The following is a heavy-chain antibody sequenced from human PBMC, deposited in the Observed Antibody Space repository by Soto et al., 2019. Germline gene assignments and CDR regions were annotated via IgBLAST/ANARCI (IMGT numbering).Heavy chain of an antibody. V-gene: IGHV1-69*13. CDR2: IIPIFGTA. CDR1: GGTFSRYA. Sequence: AASVKVSCKASGGTFSRYAISWVRQAPGQGLEWMGGIIPIFGTANYAQKFQGRVTVTADESTSTAYMELSSLRSEDTAVYYCARDGVGVTILGVVNYYYYGMDGWGQGTTGAIAS. CDR3: ARDGVGVTILGVVNYYYYGMDG. D-gene: IGHD3-3*01. J-gene: IGHJ6*02.